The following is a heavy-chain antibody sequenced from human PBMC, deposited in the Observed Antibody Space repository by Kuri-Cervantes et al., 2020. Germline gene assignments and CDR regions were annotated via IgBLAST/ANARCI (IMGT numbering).Heavy chain of an antibody. V-gene: IGHV3-64*02. CDR3: ARDLAAVVVAAPDAFDV. CDR1: GFTFSSHA. CDR2: ISSNGGNT. J-gene: IGHJ3*01. D-gene: IGHD2-15*01. Sequence: GGSLRLSCAASGFTFSSHAMHWVRQAPGKGLEYVSAISSNGGNTYSADSVKGRFTISRDNSKNTLSLQMKSLRPEDTAVYYCARDLAAVVVAAPDAFDVWGQGTMVTVSS.